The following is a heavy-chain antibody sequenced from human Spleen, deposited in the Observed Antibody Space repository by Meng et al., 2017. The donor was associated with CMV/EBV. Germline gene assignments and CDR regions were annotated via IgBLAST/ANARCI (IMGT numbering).Heavy chain of an antibody. CDR3: ARGGRGGSSSEIAY. CDR2: ISPGGNYV. J-gene: IGHJ4*02. CDR1: GFIFSTYA. V-gene: IGHV3-21*01. Sequence: SCAASGFIFSTYAMTWVRQAPGKGLEWVSSISPGGNYVYYADSVKGRFTISRDNAKNSLYLQMNSLRADDTAVYYCARGGRGGSSSEIAYWGQGTLVTVSS. D-gene: IGHD6-13*01.